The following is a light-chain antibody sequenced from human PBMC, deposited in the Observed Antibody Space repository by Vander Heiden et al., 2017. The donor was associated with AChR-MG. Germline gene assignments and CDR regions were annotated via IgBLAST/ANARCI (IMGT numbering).Light chain of an antibody. V-gene: IGKV1-6*01. J-gene: IGKJ1*01. CDR3: LEDYNYPPWT. Sequence: AIQMTQSSSSLSASVGDRVTIACRASQGIRNDLGWYQQKPGKAPKLLIYAASSLQSWVPSRFSGSGSGTDFTLTISSLQPEDFATYYCLEDYNYPPWTFGQGTKVEIK. CDR1: QGIRND. CDR2: AAS.